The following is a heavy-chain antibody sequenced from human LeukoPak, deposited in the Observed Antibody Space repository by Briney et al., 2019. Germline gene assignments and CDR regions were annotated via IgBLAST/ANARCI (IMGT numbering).Heavy chain of an antibody. J-gene: IGHJ4*01. V-gene: IGHV1-2*02. Sequence: GASGKVSCKASGYTFTDLYIHWVRQAPGQGLEWMGLIRPNSGGTSYAQKFQGRVTMTRDTSINTAYLELSGLTSDDTAVYFCARHNYDFDFDYWGQGTLVTVSS. CDR1: GYTFTDLY. CDR3: ARHNYDFDFDY. D-gene: IGHD4-11*01. CDR2: IRPNSGGT.